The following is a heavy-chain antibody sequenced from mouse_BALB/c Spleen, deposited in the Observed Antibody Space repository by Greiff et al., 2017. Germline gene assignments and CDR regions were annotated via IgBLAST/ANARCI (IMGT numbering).Heavy chain of an antibody. CDR2: ISYDGSN. Sequence: EVKLVESGPGLVKPSQSLSLTCSVTGYSITSGYYWNWIRQFPGNKLEWMGYISYDGSNNYNPSLKNRISITRDTSKNQFFLKLNSVTTEDTATYYCATYYYGSRGVAYWGQGTLVTVSA. V-gene: IGHV3-6*02. CDR3: ATYYYGSRGVAY. CDR1: GYSITSGYY. J-gene: IGHJ3*01. D-gene: IGHD1-1*01.